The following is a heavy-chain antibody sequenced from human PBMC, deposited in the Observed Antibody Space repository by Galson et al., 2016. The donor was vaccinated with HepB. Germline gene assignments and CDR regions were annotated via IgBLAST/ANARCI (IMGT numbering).Heavy chain of an antibody. CDR3: ARDGHLSYFDF. J-gene: IGHJ4*02. V-gene: IGHV3-21*01. CDR2: INYSGSQI. CDR1: AFNFNFYT. D-gene: IGHD2/OR15-2a*01. Sequence: SLRLSCATSAFNFNFYTLNWVRQAPGKGPEWLSSINYSGSQIFYSQSVRGRFTISRDNASDSLYLQMTSLRVEDTAVYYCARDGHLSYFDFWGQGTLVAVSS.